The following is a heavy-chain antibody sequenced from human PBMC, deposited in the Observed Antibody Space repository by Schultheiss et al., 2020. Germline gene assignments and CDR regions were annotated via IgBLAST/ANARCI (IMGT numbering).Heavy chain of an antibody. J-gene: IGHJ4*02. Sequence: GSLRLSCAVYGGSFSGYYWGWIRQPPGKGLEWIGEINHSGSTNYNPSLKSRVTISVDTSKNQFSLKLSSVTAADTAVYYCARAGTNSPLGYDYWGQGTLVTVSS. CDR1: GGSFSGYY. CDR2: INHSGST. V-gene: IGHV4-34*01. CDR3: ARAGTNSPLGYDY. D-gene: IGHD1-1*01.